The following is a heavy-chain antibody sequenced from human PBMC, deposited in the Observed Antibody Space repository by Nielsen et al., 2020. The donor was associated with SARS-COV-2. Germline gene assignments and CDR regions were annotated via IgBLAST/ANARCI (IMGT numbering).Heavy chain of an antibody. CDR3: ARHGDSFLGGLDI. CDR1: GYTFTDYY. Sequence: ASVKVSCKASGYTFTDYYIHWVRQAPGQGLEWIGWINPNSGGTDYAQKFQGRVTMTWATSISTAYIELSRLRSDDTAVYYCARHGDSFLGGLDIWGQGTVVTVSS. V-gene: IGHV1-2*02. J-gene: IGHJ3*02. CDR2: INPNSGGT. D-gene: IGHD4-17*01.